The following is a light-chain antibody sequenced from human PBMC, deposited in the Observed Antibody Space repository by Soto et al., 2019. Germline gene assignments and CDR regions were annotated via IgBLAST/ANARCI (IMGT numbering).Light chain of an antibody. V-gene: IGKV3-15*01. CDR2: GAS. CDR1: QSVSSN. CDR3: KQYNNWPPLT. Sequence: EIVMTQSPATLSVSPGERATLSCRASQSVSSNFAWYQQKPGQAPRLLIYGASTRATGIPARFSSSGSGTEFTLTISSLQSEDFAFYYCKQYNNWPPLTFGGGTKVEIK. J-gene: IGKJ4*01.